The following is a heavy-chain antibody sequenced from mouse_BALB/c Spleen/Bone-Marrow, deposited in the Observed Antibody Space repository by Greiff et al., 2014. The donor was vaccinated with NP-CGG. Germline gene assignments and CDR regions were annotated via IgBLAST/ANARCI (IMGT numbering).Heavy chain of an antibody. Sequence: EVQLQQSGTVLARPGASVKMSCKASGYTFTSYWMHWVKQRPGQDLEWIGAIYPGNSDTSYNQTFKGKAKLTAVTSTSTAYMELSSLPNEDSAVYYCTSDYDDYWGQGTTLTVSS. CDR2: IYPGNSDT. J-gene: IGHJ2*01. CDR3: TSDYDDY. V-gene: IGHV1-5*01. CDR1: GYTFTSYW. D-gene: IGHD2-4*01.